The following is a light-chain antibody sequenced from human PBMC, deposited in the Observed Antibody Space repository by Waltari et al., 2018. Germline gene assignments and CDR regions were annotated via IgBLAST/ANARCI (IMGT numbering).Light chain of an antibody. Sequence: DIQMTQSPSSLSASVGDTVTITCRASQNINRFLNWYQQESGRAPKLLISGATSLQNGVPSRFSGSGFRTDFTLTISSLQPEDFATYYCQQSYSTLTWTFGQGTKVEI. CDR2: GAT. J-gene: IGKJ1*01. CDR1: QNINRF. CDR3: QQSYSTLTWT. V-gene: IGKV1-39*01.